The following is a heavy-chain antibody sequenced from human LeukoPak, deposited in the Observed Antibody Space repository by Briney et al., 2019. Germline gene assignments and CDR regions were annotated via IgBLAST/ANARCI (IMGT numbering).Heavy chain of an antibody. Sequence: SETLSLTCAVSGGSVSSGSYYWSWIRQPPGKGLEWIGYIYYSGSTNYNPSLKSRVTISVDTSKNQFSLKLSSVTAADTAVYYCARDMGSGSFFPWGQGTLVTVSS. D-gene: IGHD3-10*01. J-gene: IGHJ5*02. CDR1: GGSVSSGSYY. CDR3: ARDMGSGSFFP. CDR2: IYYSGST. V-gene: IGHV4-61*01.